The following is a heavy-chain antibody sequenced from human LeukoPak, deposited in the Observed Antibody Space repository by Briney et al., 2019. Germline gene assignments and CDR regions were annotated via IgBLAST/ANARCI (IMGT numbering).Heavy chain of an antibody. J-gene: IGHJ6*03. Sequence: GGSLRLSCAASGFTFSSYAMSWVRQAPGKWLEWVSAISASGGSTYYADSVKGRFTISRDNSKNTLYLQMNSLRAEDTAVYYCAKRGITIFGVVPPGYYYMDVWGKGTTVTASS. CDR2: ISASGGST. CDR3: AKRGITIFGVVPPGYYYMDV. V-gene: IGHV3-23*01. CDR1: GFTFSSYA. D-gene: IGHD3-3*01.